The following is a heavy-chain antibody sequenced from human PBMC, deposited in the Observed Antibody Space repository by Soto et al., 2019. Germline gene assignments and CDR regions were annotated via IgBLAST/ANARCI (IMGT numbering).Heavy chain of an antibody. CDR3: ARNGYCSSTSCSYYYYYYGMDV. CDR1: GGSFSGYY. V-gene: IGHV4-34*01. J-gene: IGHJ6*02. D-gene: IGHD2-2*01. CDR2: INHSGST. Sequence: PSETLSLTCAVYGGSFSGYYWSWIRQPPGKGLEWIGEINHSGSTNYNPSLKSRVTIPVDTSKNQFSLKLSSVTAADTAVYYCARNGYCSSTSCSYYYYYYGMDVWGQGTTVTVSS.